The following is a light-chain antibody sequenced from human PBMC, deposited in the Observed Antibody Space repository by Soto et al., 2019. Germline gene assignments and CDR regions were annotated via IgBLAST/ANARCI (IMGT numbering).Light chain of an antibody. J-gene: IGKJ1*01. CDR3: QQYNDWPLT. CDR2: KAS. CDR1: QSISSW. V-gene: IGKV1-5*03. Sequence: DIQMTQSPSTLSASVGDIVTIICRASQSISSWLAWYQQKPGKAPKLLIYKASSLESGVPSRFSGSGSGTEFTLTISSLQSEDFALYYCQQYNDWPLTFGQGTKVDI.